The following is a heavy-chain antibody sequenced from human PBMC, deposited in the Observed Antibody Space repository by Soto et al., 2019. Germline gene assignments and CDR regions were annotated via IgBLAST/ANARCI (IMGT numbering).Heavy chain of an antibody. V-gene: IGHV3-7*01. CDR1: GFTFSSYW. D-gene: IGHD4-17*01. CDR2: ITEDGSEK. CDR3: ARDGVYCDHKFYYGMDG. J-gene: IGHJ6*02. Sequence: EVQLVESGGGLVQPGGSLRLSCVASGFTFSSYWMTWVRQAPGKGLEWVANITEDGSEKYYVDSVKGRCTISRDNAKKSMYLQMNSLRAEDTAVYYCARDGVYCDHKFYYGMDGWGQGTTVPVSS.